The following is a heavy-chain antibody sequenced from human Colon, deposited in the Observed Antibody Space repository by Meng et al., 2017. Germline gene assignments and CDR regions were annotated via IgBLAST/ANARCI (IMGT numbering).Heavy chain of an antibody. Sequence: QESGPVLVKPLGTLSLTVAVSGGSSSRSDWWSWVRQPPGKGLEWIGETSHSGSTNYSPSLKSRVTISLDKSKNRLSLKLNSVTAADTAVYYCASSDYYRSDYWGQGTLVTVSS. V-gene: IGHV4-4*02. D-gene: IGHD3-22*01. CDR2: TSHSGST. CDR3: ASSDYYRSDY. J-gene: IGHJ4*02. CDR1: GGSSSRSDW.